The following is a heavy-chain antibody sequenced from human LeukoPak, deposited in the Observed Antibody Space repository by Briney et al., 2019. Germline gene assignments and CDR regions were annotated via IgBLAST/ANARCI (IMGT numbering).Heavy chain of an antibody. CDR3: ARMYCSGGSCYGDDY. J-gene: IGHJ4*02. D-gene: IGHD2-15*01. V-gene: IGHV7-4-1*02. CDR1: GYTFTSYA. CDR2: NNTNTGNP. Sequence: ASVKVSCKASGYTFTSYAMNWVRQAPGQGLEWMGWNNTNTGNPTYAQGFTGRFVFSLDTSVSTAYLQISSLKAEDTAVYYCARMYCSGGSCYGDDYWGQGTLVTVSS.